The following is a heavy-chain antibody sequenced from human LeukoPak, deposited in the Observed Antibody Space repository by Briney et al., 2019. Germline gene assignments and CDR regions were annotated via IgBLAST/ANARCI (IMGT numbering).Heavy chain of an antibody. D-gene: IGHD2-15*01. CDR1: GGSFSGYY. Sequence: SETLSLTCAVYGGSFSGYYWSWIRQPPGKGLEWIGEINHSGSTNCNPSLKSRVTISVDTSKNQFSLKLSSVTAADTAVYYCARPRYCSGGSCPTNFDYWGQGTLVTVSS. CDR2: INHSGST. J-gene: IGHJ4*02. V-gene: IGHV4-34*01. CDR3: ARPRYCSGGSCPTNFDY.